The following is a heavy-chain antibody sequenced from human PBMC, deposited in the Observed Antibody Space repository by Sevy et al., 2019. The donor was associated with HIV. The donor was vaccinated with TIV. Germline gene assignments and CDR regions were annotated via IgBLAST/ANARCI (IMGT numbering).Heavy chain of an antibody. CDR2: INEDGSTK. V-gene: IGHV3-7*01. CDR1: GFTFSNYA. J-gene: IGHJ4*02. Sequence: GGSLRLSCAASGFTFSNYAMSWVRQAPGKGLEWVANINEDGSTKYYLDSVKGRFTISRDNAENSVFLQMNSLRVEDTAVYYCVRALLKADSLWGQGTLVTVSS. CDR3: VRALLKADSL. D-gene: IGHD1-26*01.